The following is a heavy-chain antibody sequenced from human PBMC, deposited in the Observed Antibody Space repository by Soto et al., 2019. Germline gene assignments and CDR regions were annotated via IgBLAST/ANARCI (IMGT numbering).Heavy chain of an antibody. Sequence: ASVKVSCKASGYTFSSYGISWVRQAPGQGLEWMGWISAYNGNTNYAQKLQGRVTLTTDTSTSTAYMELRSLRSDDTAVYYCARAYFYDSSGTSDYWGQGTLVTVSS. V-gene: IGHV1-18*01. D-gene: IGHD3-22*01. CDR3: ARAYFYDSSGTSDY. CDR1: GYTFSSYG. CDR2: ISAYNGNT. J-gene: IGHJ4*02.